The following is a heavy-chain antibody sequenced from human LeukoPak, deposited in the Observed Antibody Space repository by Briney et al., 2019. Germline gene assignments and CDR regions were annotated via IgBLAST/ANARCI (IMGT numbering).Heavy chain of an antibody. CDR1: GGSITGHY. CDR3: ARHSLGYCSSTSCSYNWFDP. D-gene: IGHD2-2*01. Sequence: PSETLSLTCTVSGGSITGHYWSWIRQPPGKGLEWIGSIYYSGSTYYNPSLKSRVTISVDTSKNQFSLKLSSVTAADTAVYYCARHSLGYCSSTSCSYNWFDPWGQGTLVTVSS. CDR2: IYYSGST. J-gene: IGHJ5*02. V-gene: IGHV4-39*01.